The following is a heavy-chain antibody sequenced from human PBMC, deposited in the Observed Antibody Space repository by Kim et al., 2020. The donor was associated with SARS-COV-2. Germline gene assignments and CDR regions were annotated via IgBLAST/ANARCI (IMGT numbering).Heavy chain of an antibody. Sequence: GGSLRLSCAASGFTFSNHAVTWVRQAPGKGLEWISTISKYIRDTYYADSVKGRFTISRDNSRDTLYLQMNSLRGEDTATYYCAKARSLSTVVTGFDSWGQGTLVTVSS. D-gene: IGHD2-21*02. J-gene: IGHJ4*02. CDR3: AKARSLSTVVTGFDS. V-gene: IGHV3-23*01. CDR1: GFTFSNHA. CDR2: ISKYIRDT.